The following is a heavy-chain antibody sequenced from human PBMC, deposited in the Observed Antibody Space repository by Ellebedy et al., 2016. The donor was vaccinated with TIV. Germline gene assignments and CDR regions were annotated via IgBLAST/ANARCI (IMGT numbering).Heavy chain of an antibody. J-gene: IGHJ4*02. CDR3: STFNWGSDYFED. V-gene: IGHV3-53*01. CDR2: FYSGGAT. CDR1: GLTVISNY. D-gene: IGHD7-27*01. Sequence: GESLKIYCAASGLTVISNYMAWVRQPQGKGQEWISLFYSGGATYYADPVKARFTISRDKSTNKLHLQMDNQSAEDTALYYCSTFNWGSDYFEDWGQGTLVTVSS.